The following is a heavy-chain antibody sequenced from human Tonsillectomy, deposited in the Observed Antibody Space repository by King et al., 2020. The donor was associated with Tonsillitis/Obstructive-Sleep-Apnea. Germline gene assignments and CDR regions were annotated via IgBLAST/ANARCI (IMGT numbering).Heavy chain of an antibody. V-gene: IGHV4-4*02. Sequence: VQLQESGPGLVKPSGTLSLTCAVSGGSISSSNWWSWVRQPPGKGLEWIGEIYHSGSTNYNPSLKSRVTISVDKSKNQFSLKLSSVTAADTAVYYCAGASLGSIVATRPLVYLDYWGQGTLVTVSS. D-gene: IGHD5-12*01. CDR3: AGASLGSIVATRPLVYLDY. CDR2: IYHSGST. CDR1: GGSISSSNW. J-gene: IGHJ4*02.